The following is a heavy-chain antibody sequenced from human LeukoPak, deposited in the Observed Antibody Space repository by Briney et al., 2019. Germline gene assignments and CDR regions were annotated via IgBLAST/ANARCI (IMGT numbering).Heavy chain of an antibody. D-gene: IGHD4-11*01. CDR3: ARHGGLGYSNYYFQH. CDR2: IYPGDSDT. CDR1: GYSFTSYW. V-gene: IGHV5-51*01. J-gene: IGHJ1*01. Sequence: GESLKISCKGSGYSFTSYWIGWVRQMPGKGLEWMGIIYPGDSDTRYSPSFQGQVTISADKSISTTYLQWSSLKASDTAMYYCARHGGLGYSNYYFQHWGQGTLVTVSS.